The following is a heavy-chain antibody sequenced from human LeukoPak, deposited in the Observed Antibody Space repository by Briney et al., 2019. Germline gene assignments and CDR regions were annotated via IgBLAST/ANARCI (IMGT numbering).Heavy chain of an antibody. CDR3: AKDTYDFWSGYYIDY. CDR2: ISGSGGST. J-gene: IGHJ4*02. D-gene: IGHD3-3*01. V-gene: IGHV3-23*01. CDR1: GFTFSSYA. Sequence: GGSLRLSCAASGFTFSSYAMSWVRQAPGKGLEWVSAISGSGGSTYYADSVKGRFTISRDNSKNTLYLQMNSLRAEDTAAYYCAKDTYDFWSGYYIDYWGQGTLVTVSS.